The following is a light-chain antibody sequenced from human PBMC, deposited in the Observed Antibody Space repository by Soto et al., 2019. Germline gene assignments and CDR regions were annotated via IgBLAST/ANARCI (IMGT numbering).Light chain of an antibody. V-gene: IGKV1-39*01. J-gene: IGKJ2*01. Sequence: DIQMTQSPSSLSASVGDRVTITCRASQRITRFLNWYQQKPREAPQLLIFAASTLQSGVPSRFSGSGSGTDFTLTISSLQPEDFAIYYCQQSNSATYTFGQGTKVEIK. CDR1: QRITRF. CDR3: QQSNSATYT. CDR2: AAS.